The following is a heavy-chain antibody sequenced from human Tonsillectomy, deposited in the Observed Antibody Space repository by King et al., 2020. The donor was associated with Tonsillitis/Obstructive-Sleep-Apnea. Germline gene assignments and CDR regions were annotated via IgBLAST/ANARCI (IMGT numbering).Heavy chain of an antibody. V-gene: IGHV5-10-1*01. J-gene: IGHJ5*02. D-gene: IGHD2-2*03. CDR2: IDPRDSYT. CDR1: GDSFTTNW. CDR3: ARIGYSSSSSRWFDP. Sequence: QLVQSGAEVKKPGESLRISCKGTGDSFTTNWVAWVRQVPGKGLEWMGRIDPRDSYTNYSPSFQGHITISADKSITTAYLQWSSLKPSDTAIYYWARIGYSSSSSRWFDPWGQGTLVTVSS.